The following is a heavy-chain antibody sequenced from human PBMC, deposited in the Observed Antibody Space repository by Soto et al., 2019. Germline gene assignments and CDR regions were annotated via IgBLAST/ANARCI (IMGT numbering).Heavy chain of an antibody. J-gene: IGHJ4*02. CDR2: IYYSGRT. V-gene: IGHV4-31*02. CDR3: ARFAKEENPKVGSWYYFDY. CDR1: GGSISSGGYF. D-gene: IGHD2-8*02. Sequence: KTSETLSLTCTVTGGSISSGGYFWGWIRQHPGKGLEWIGHIYYSGRTYSNPSLKSRLTISVDTSKNQFSLKLSSVTAADTAVYYCARFAKEENPKVGSWYYFDYWGQGTLVTVSS.